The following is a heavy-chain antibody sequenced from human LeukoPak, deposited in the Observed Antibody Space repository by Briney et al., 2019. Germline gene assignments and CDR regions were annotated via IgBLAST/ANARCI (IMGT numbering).Heavy chain of an antibody. V-gene: IGHV3-11*01. CDR1: GFTFSDYY. D-gene: IGHD3-3*01. Sequence: GGSLRLSCAASGFTFSDYYMSWIRQAPGKGLEGVSDISSSGSTIYYADSVKGRFTISRDNAKNSLYLQMNSLRAEDTAVYYCARVRASRFLEWLLSHWGQGTLVTVSS. CDR2: ISSSGSTI. J-gene: IGHJ4*02. CDR3: ARVRASRFLEWLLSH.